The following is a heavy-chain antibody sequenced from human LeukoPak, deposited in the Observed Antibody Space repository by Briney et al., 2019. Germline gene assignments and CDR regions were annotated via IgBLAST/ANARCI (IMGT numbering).Heavy chain of an antibody. CDR3: VRDGAGSGWLH. CDR2: INNDGYST. V-gene: IGHV3-74*03. J-gene: IGHJ4*02. Sequence: PGGSLRLSCVASGFTLGSYWMHWVRQAPGKGLVWVARINNDGYSTTYADSVKGRFTISRDNAKNTLYLQVNSLRVEDTAVYYCVRDGAGSGWLHWSQGTLVTVSS. CDR1: GFTLGSYW. D-gene: IGHD6-19*01.